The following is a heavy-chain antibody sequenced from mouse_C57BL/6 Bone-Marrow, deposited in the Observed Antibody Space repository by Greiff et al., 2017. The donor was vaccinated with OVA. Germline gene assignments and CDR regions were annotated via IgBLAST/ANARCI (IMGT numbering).Heavy chain of an antibody. V-gene: IGHV1-53*01. Sequence: QVQLQQPGTELVKPGASVKLSCKASGYTFTSYWMHWVKQRPGQGLEWIGNINPSNGGTNYNEKFKSKATLTVDKSSSTAYMQLSRLTSEVSSFYYCSRAGYRGFAYWGQGTLVTVSA. J-gene: IGHJ3*01. CDR3: SRAGYRGFAY. D-gene: IGHD2-2*01. CDR2: INPSNGGT. CDR1: GYTFTSYW.